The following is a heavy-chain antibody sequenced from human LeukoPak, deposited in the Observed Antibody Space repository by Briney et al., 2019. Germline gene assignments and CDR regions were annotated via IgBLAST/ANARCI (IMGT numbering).Heavy chain of an antibody. J-gene: IGHJ6*02. CDR1: GGSFSGYH. D-gene: IGHD1-14*01. CDR2: INHSGST. Sequence: SETLSLTCAVYGGSFSGYHWSWIRQPPGKGLEWIGEINHSGSTNYNPSLKSRVTISVDTSKNQFSLKLGSVTAADTAVYYCARGSGIYYYGMDVWGQGTTVTVSS. CDR3: ARGSGIYYYGMDV. V-gene: IGHV4-34*01.